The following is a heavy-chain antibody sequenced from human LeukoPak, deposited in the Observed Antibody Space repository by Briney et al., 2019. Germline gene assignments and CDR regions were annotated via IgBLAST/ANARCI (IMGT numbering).Heavy chain of an antibody. CDR1: GCTFTGYY. V-gene: IGHV1-18*04. J-gene: IGHJ5*02. CDR3: ARGFNGGWNYELGP. Sequence: ASVKVSCKASGCTFTGYYMHWVRQAPGQGLEWMGWISAYNGNTNYAQKLQGRVTMTTDTSTSTAYMELRSLRSDDTAVYYCARGFNGGWNYELGPWGQGTLVTVSS. D-gene: IGHD1-7*01. CDR2: ISAYNGNT.